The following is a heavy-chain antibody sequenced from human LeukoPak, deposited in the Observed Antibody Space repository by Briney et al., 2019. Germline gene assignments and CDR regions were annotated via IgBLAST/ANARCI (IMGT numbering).Heavy chain of an antibody. CDR1: GYAFTSYD. Sequence: ASVKVSCKASGYAFTSYDINWVRQATGQGLEWMGYMNPNSGNTGSAQKFQGRVTMTRNTSISTAYMELSSLRSEDTAVYYCASELRHQDYWGQGTLVTVSS. D-gene: IGHD1-1*01. CDR3: ASELRHQDY. J-gene: IGHJ4*02. CDR2: MNPNSGNT. V-gene: IGHV1-8*01.